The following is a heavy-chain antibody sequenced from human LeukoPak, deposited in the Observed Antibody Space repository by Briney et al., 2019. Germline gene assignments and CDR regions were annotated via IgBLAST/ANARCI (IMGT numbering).Heavy chain of an antibody. J-gene: IGHJ4*02. V-gene: IGHV3-9*01. CDR2: IGWNSGSI. D-gene: IGHD4-23*01. Sequence: GGSLRLSCAASGFTFDDYAMHWVRQAPGKGLEWVSGIGWNSGSIDYADSVKGRFTISRDNAKNSLYLQMNSLRAEDTALYYCAKAEGFFGGYYDHWGQGTLATVSS. CDR1: GFTFDDYA. CDR3: AKAEGFFGGYYDH.